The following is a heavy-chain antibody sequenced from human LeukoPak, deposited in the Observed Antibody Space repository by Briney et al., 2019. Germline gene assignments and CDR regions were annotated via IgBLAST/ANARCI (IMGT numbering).Heavy chain of an antibody. V-gene: IGHV3-11*04. CDR1: GFTFSDYY. J-gene: IGHJ6*03. CDR3: AREKYSSSLAYYYYYYMDV. Sequence: PGGSLRLSCAASGFTFSDYYMSWIRQAPGKGLEWVSYISSSGSTIYYADSVKGRFTISRDNAKNSLYLQMNSLRAEDTAVYYCAREKYSSSLAYYYYYYMDVWGKGTTVTVSS. D-gene: IGHD6-13*01. CDR2: ISSSGSTI.